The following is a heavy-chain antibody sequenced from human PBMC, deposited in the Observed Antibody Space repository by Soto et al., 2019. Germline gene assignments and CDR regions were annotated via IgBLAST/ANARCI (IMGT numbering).Heavy chain of an antibody. CDR2: ISYGGSNK. V-gene: IGHV3-30*18. Sequence: GGSLRLSCAASGFTFSSYGMHWVRQAPGKGLEWVAVISYGGSNKYYADSVKGRFTISRDNSKNTLYLQMNSLRAEDTAVYYCAKENNDCGGDCHDSRGFDPWGQGTLVTVSS. J-gene: IGHJ5*02. CDR3: AKENNDCGGDCHDSRGFDP. D-gene: IGHD2-21*02. CDR1: GFTFSSYG.